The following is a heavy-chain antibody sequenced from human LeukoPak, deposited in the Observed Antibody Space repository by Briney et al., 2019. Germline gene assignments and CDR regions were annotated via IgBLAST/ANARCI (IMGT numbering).Heavy chain of an antibody. CDR3: ARDRGRNSFDY. CDR2: INWNGGNT. J-gene: IGHJ4*02. V-gene: IGHV3-20*04. Sequence: PGGSLRLSCAASGFTFDDYGMSWVRQAPGKGLEWVSGINWNGGNTGYADSVKGRFTISRDNSKNSLYLQLTSLRAEDTALYYCARDRGRNSFDYWGQGTLVSVSS. D-gene: IGHD1-14*01. CDR1: GFTFDDYG.